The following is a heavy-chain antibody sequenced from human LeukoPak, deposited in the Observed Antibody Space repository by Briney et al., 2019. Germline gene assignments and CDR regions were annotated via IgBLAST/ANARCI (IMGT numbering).Heavy chain of an antibody. CDR3: AGVLRRSRSYLDY. J-gene: IGHJ4*02. CDR2: IYYSGST. V-gene: IGHV4-61*01. D-gene: IGHD1-14*01. CDR1: GGSVSSGSYY. Sequence: SETLSLTCTVSGGSVSSGSYYWSWIRQPPGKGLEWIGYIYYSGSTNYNPSLKSRVTISVDTSKNQFSLKLSSVTAADTAVYYCAGVLRRSRSYLDYWGQGTLVTVSS.